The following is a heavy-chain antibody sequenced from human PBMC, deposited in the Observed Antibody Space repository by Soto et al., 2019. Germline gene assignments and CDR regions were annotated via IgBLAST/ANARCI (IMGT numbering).Heavy chain of an antibody. CDR1: GFTFSSYG. J-gene: IGHJ4*02. CDR3: AKEICGGLTYYCECSGLCCFDY. D-gene: IGHD3-22*01. V-gene: IGHV3-30*18. Sequence: LRLSCAASGFTFSSYGMHWVRQAPGKGLEWVAVISYDGSNKYYADSVKGRFTISRDNSKNTLYLQMNSPRAEDRAVYYCAKEICGGLTYYCECSGLCCFDYWGQGTPVTVSS. CDR2: ISYDGSNK.